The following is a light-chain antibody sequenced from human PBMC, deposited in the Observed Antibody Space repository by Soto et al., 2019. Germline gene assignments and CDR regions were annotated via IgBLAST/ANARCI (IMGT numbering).Light chain of an antibody. CDR3: ASWDDDLNGVL. Sequence: QSVLTQPPSASGTPGQRVTISCSGIRSNIGSNFVNWYQKLPGTAPKLLIHSNNERPSGVPGRFSGSKSGTSASLAISGLQSEYEADYYCASWDDDLNGVLFGGGTKLTVL. CDR1: RSNIGSNF. V-gene: IGLV1-44*01. CDR2: SNN. J-gene: IGLJ2*01.